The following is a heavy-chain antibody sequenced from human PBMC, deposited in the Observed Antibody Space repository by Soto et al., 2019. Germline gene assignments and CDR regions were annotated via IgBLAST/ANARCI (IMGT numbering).Heavy chain of an antibody. CDR1: GYTFATSG. CDR2: ISAYNGNK. V-gene: IGHV1-18*01. Sequence: ASVKVSCKTSGYTFATSGISWVRQAPGQGLEWVGWISAYNGNKNYAQKLQGRVTLTTDTSTTTAYIELTSLRSDDTAVYYCASGRSLATAGAPFDYWGQGTLVTVSS. D-gene: IGHD6-13*01. CDR3: ASGRSLATAGAPFDY. J-gene: IGHJ4*02.